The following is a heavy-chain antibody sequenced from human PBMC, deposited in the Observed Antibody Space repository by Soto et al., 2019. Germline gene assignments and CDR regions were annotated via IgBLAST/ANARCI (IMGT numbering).Heavy chain of an antibody. CDR3: AKAMRGYCSSTSCYWGAFDI. CDR1: GFTFSSYA. Sequence: EVQLLESGGGLVQPGGSLSLSCAASGFTFSSYAMSWVRQAPGKGLEWVSAISGSGSSTYYTDSVRGRFTISRDNSKNTLYLQMNSLRAEDTAVYYCAKAMRGYCSSTSCYWGAFDIWGQGTMVTVSS. J-gene: IGHJ3*02. CDR2: ISGSGSST. V-gene: IGHV3-23*01. D-gene: IGHD2-2*01.